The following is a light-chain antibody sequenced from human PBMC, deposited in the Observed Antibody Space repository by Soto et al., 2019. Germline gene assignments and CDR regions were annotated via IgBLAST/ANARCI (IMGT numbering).Light chain of an antibody. J-gene: IGKJ2*01. V-gene: IGKV4-1*01. CDR1: QSVLYPSNNKNY. CDR3: QQYDTTPYT. Sequence: DIVMTQSPDSLTVSLGERATINCKSYQSVLYPSNNKNYLAWYQHKPGQPPKLLISWASTRESGVPDRFSGSGSGTDFSLTISSLQAEDVAVYYCQQYDTTPYTFGQGTRLEIK. CDR2: WAS.